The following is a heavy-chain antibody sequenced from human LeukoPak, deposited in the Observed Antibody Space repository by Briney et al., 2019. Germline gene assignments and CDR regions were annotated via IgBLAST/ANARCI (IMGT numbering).Heavy chain of an antibody. CDR1: GFTFSSYA. J-gene: IGHJ4*02. CDR3: ARDSMRGYDFWSGYYHWFDY. D-gene: IGHD3-3*01. CDR2: ISYDGSNK. V-gene: IGHV3-30*01. Sequence: PGRSLRLSCAASGFTFSSYAVHWVRQAPGKGLEWVAVISYDGSNKYYADSVKGRFTISRDNSKNTLYLQMNSLRAEDTAVYYCARDSMRGYDFWSGYYHWFDYWGQGTLVTVSS.